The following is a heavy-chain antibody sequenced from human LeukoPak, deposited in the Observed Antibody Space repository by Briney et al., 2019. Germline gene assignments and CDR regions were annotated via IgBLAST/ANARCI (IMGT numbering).Heavy chain of an antibody. D-gene: IGHD3-9*01. J-gene: IGHJ6*03. CDR1: GYTFTGYY. Sequence: ASVKVSCKASGYTFTGYYMHWVRQAPGQGLEWMGWINPNSGGTNYAQKLQGRVTMTTDTSTSTAYMELRSLRSDDTAVYYCARAPPYYDILTGYYYYYMDVWGKGTTVTVSS. CDR3: ARAPPYYDILTGYYYYYMDV. CDR2: INPNSGGT. V-gene: IGHV1-2*02.